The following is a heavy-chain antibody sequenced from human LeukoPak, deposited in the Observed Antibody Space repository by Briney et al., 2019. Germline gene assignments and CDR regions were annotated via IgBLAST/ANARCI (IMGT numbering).Heavy chain of an antibody. J-gene: IGHJ3*02. D-gene: IGHD2-15*01. Sequence: SETLSLTCTVSGYSISSGYYWGWIRQPPGKGLEWIGSIYHSGSTYYNPSLKSRVTISVDTSKNQFSLKLSSVTAADTAVYYCARSGCCSGGSCYSCTYDIWGQGTMVTVSS. V-gene: IGHV4-38-2*02. CDR3: ARSGCCSGGSCYSCTYDI. CDR2: IYHSGST. CDR1: GYSISSGYY.